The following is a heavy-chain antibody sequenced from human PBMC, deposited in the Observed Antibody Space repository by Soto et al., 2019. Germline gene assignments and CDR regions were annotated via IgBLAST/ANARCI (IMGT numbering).Heavy chain of an antibody. J-gene: IGHJ4*02. D-gene: IGHD4-17*01. CDR2: ISSNGGST. CDR3: AREGGDYDVSFDY. CDR1: GFTFGSYA. V-gene: IGHV3-64*01. Sequence: GGSLRLSCAASGFTFGSYAMHWVRQAPGKGLEYVSAISSNGGSTYYANSVKGRFTISRDNSKNTLYLQMGSLRAEDMAVYYCAREGGDYDVSFDYWGQGTLVTV.